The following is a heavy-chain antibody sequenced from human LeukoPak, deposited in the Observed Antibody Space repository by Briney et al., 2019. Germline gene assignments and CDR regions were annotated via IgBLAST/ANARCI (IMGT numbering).Heavy chain of an antibody. V-gene: IGHV4-39*01. CDR2: IYYSGST. J-gene: IGHJ4*02. Sequence: PSETLSLTCTVSGGSISSSSYYWGWIRQPPGKGLEWIGSIYYSGSTYYNPSLKGRVTISVDTSKNQFSLKLSSVTAADTAVYYCARRVIGVDIVAPPDYWGQGTLVTVSS. D-gene: IGHD5-12*01. CDR1: GGSISSSSYY. CDR3: ARRVIGVDIVAPPDY.